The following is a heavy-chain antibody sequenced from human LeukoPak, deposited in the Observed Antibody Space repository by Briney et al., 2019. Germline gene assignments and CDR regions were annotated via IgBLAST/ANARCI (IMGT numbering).Heavy chain of an antibody. CDR3: ARLGPGVPSGPRYYYYMDV. CDR2: INHSGST. D-gene: IGHD3-16*01. V-gene: IGHV4-39*07. J-gene: IGHJ6*03. Sequence: SETLSLTCTVSGGSISSSGYYWSWIRQPPGKGLEWIGEINHSGSTNYNPSLKSRVTISVDTSKNQFSLKLSSVTAADTAVYYCARLGPGVPSGPRYYYYMDVWGKGTTVTVSS. CDR1: GGSISSSGYY.